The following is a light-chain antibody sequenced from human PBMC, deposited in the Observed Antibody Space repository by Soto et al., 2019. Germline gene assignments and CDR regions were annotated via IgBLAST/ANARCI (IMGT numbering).Light chain of an antibody. V-gene: IGKV1-12*01. Sequence: DIQMTQSPSSVSASVGDRVTISCRASEDINSRLAWYQQKPGNAPKLLIYAAFILQSGVPSRFSGYGSGTDFTLSISSLQHEEFATYYCKQADSFPITFGQGTRLETK. CDR1: EDINSR. CDR3: KQADSFPIT. CDR2: AAF. J-gene: IGKJ5*01.